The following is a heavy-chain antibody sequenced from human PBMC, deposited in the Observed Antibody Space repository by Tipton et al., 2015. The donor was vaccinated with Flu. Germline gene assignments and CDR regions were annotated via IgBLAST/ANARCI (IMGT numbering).Heavy chain of an antibody. D-gene: IGHD1-26*01. V-gene: IGHV4-59*01. Sequence: LSLTCIVSGGSISTDYWSWIRQPPGKGLEWIGYMYNSGSTNYNPSLKSRVTISVDTSKNQFSLRLTSVTAADTAVYYCARSIVGSITEPYYLDYWGQGTLVTVSS. CDR3: ARSIVGSITEPYYLDY. CDR2: MYNSGST. CDR1: GGSISTDY. J-gene: IGHJ4*02.